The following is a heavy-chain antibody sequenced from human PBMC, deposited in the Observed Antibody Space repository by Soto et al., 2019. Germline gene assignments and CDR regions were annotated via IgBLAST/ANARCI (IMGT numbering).Heavy chain of an antibody. CDR3: ARTGQTGAYGDYFTILFDY. CDR2: IYPGDSDT. CDR1: GYSFTSYW. V-gene: IGHV5-51*01. Sequence: GESLKISCKGSGYSFTSYWIGWVRQMPGKGLEWMGIIYPGDSDTRYSPSFQGQVTISADKSISTAYLQWSSLKASDTAMYYCARTGQTGAYGDYFTILFDYWGQGTLVTVSS. D-gene: IGHD4-17*01. J-gene: IGHJ4*02.